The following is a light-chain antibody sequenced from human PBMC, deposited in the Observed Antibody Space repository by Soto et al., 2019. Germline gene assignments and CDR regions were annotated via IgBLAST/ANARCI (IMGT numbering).Light chain of an antibody. CDR1: QSINSN. CDR2: RAS. Sequence: EIVMTQSPATLSVSPGESATLSCRASQSINSNLAWYQQKPGQAPRLLIYRASTRATGIPARFSGSGYGTEFTLTISSLQSEDFAVYYCQQFHNWPPWTFGQGTKVDI. J-gene: IGKJ1*01. V-gene: IGKV3-15*01. CDR3: QQFHNWPPWT.